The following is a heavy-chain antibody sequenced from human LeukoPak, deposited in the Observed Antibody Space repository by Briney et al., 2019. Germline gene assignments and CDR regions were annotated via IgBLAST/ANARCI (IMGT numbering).Heavy chain of an antibody. Sequence: GGSLRLSCAASGFTFSSYSMNWVRQAPGKGLEWVSSISSSSSYIYYADSVKGRFTISRDNAKNSLYLQMNSLRAEDTAVYYCARDESLEYYDFWSGYYTVDYWGQGTLVIVSS. CDR3: ARDESLEYYDFWSGYYTVDY. D-gene: IGHD3-3*01. J-gene: IGHJ4*02. V-gene: IGHV3-21*01. CDR1: GFTFSSYS. CDR2: ISSSSSYI.